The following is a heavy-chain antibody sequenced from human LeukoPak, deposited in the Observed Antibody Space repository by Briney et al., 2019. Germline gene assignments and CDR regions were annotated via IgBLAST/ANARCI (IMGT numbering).Heavy chain of an antibody. J-gene: IGHJ4*02. CDR3: ARNGVAGGFDY. CDR2: IHYSGST. CDR1: GGSIGSYY. Sequence: PSETLPLTCTVSGGSIGSYYWNWIRQAPGKGLEWIGYIHYSGSTNHNSSLKSRVTISVDTSKNQYSLKLSSVIAADTAVYYCARNGVAGGFDYWGQGTLVTVSS. V-gene: IGHV4-59*01. D-gene: IGHD6-19*01.